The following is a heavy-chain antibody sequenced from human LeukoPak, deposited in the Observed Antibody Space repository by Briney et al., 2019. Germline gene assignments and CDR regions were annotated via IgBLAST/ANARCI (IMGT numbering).Heavy chain of an antibody. CDR1: GYTFTSYG. V-gene: IGHV1-18*04. J-gene: IGHJ4*02. CDR3: ARDRCSSTSCYLDY. D-gene: IGHD2-2*01. Sequence: RASVKVSCKASGYTFTSYGISWVRQAPGQRLEWMGWISAYNGNTNYAQKLQGRVTMTTDTSTSTAYMELRSLRSDDTAVYYCARDRCSSTSCYLDYWGQGTLVTVSS. CDR2: ISAYNGNT.